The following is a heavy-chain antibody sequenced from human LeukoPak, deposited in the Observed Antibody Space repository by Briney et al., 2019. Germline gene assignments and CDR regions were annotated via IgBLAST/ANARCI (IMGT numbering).Heavy chain of an antibody. V-gene: IGHV3-64*05. CDR3: VKGLDYSSSQTDS. J-gene: IGHJ4*02. CDR1: GFTFKSYA. Sequence: GGSLRLSCSASGFTFKSYAMHWVRQAPGKGLEYVSSINTNGANTYYADSVKGRFTISRDNSRNTVYVQMNSLTPEDTAVYYCVKGLDYSSSQTDSWGQGTLVTVSS. CDR2: INTNGANT. D-gene: IGHD6-6*01.